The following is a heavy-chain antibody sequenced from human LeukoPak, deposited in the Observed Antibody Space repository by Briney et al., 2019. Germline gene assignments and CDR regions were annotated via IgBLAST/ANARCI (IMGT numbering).Heavy chain of an antibody. CDR1: GYTFTSYD. CDR3: ARVGYDILTGYYYFDY. D-gene: IGHD3-9*01. Sequence: ASVKVSCKASGYTFTSYDINWVRQATGQGLEWMGWMNPNSGNTGYAQKFQGRVTMTRNTSISTAYMEPSSLRSEDTAVYYCARVGYDILTGYYYFDYWGQGTLVTVSS. J-gene: IGHJ4*02. CDR2: MNPNSGNT. V-gene: IGHV1-8*01.